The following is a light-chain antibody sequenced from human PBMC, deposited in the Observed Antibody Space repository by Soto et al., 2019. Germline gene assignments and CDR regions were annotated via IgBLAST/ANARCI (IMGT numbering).Light chain of an antibody. Sequence: DIQMTQSPSTLSASVGDRVTITCRASQSISNWLAWYQQKPGKAPKLMNYRASSLEGGVPSRFSGSGSGTEFPLSISVLQPYDFATYYCQQYESYSTFGGGTKVEIK. CDR3: QQYESYST. V-gene: IGKV1-5*03. J-gene: IGKJ4*01. CDR2: RAS. CDR1: QSISNW.